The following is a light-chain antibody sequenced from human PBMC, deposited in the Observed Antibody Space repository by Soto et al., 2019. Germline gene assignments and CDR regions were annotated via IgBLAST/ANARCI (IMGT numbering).Light chain of an antibody. V-gene: IGKV3-11*01. CDR1: QNVNSY. J-gene: IGKJ5*01. CDR2: DAS. CDR3: QQRSSWPPIT. Sequence: EIVLTQSPATLSLSPGDRATLSCRASQNVNSYLAWYQQKPGRAPRLLIYDASNRATDIPTRFSGSGSGTDFALTISSLEPEDFAVYYCQQRSSWPPITFGQGTLLEIK.